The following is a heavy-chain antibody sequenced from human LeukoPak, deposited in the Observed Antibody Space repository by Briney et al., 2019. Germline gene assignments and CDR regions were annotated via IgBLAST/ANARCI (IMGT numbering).Heavy chain of an antibody. CDR2: IYPGDSDT. CDR1: GYTFTTYR. D-gene: IGHD3-10*01. Sequence: GESLKISCKGSGYTFTTYRIDLVRQMPGKGLEWMGFIYPGDSDTRYSPSFQGQVTISADKSISTAYLQWSSLKASDTAIYYCVRRMVRVVITSSFDYWGQGTLVTVSS. V-gene: IGHV5-51*01. J-gene: IGHJ4*02. CDR3: VRRMVRVVITSSFDY.